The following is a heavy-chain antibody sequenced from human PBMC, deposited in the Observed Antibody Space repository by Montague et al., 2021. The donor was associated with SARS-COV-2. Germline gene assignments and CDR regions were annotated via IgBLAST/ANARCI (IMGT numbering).Heavy chain of an antibody. CDR1: RFSFSSYR. Sequence: SRSLSLAASRFSFSSYRMTWIRQAPGKGPEWVATIDRDGYEVYYVDSVKGRFTISRDNARNSLYLQLTSLRGEDTAVYYCARGGRGTSYYWEYWGQGTLVTVSS. D-gene: IGHD2-2*01. CDR2: IDRDGYEV. CDR3: ARGGRGTSYYWEY. J-gene: IGHJ4*02. V-gene: IGHV3-7*01.